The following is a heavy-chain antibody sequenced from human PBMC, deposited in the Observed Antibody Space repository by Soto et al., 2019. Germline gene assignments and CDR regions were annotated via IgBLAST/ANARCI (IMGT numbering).Heavy chain of an antibody. CDR3: ARQRLPQGTYYYYAMDV. Sequence: GESLKISCKGSGYSFTKYWISWVRQMPGKGLEWMGRIDPSDSYTNYSPSFQGHVTISADKSISTAYLQWSSLKASDTAMYYCARQRLPQGTYYYYAMDVWGQGTTVTVSS. D-gene: IGHD3-10*01. J-gene: IGHJ6*02. CDR2: IDPSDSYT. CDR1: GYSFTKYW. V-gene: IGHV5-10-1*01.